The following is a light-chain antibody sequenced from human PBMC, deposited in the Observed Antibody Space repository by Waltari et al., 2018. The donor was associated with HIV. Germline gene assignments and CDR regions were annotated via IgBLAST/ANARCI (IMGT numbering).Light chain of an antibody. CDR3: SSHAGSKVV. Sequence: QSALTQPPSASGSPGQSVTLSCTGTSSDVGGYNYVSWHQQHPGKAPKLMIYDVIKRPSGVPDRFSGSKSGNTASLTVSGLQPEDEADYYCSSHAGSKVVFGGGIRLTVL. CDR1: SSDVGGYNY. CDR2: DVI. J-gene: IGLJ2*01. V-gene: IGLV2-8*01.